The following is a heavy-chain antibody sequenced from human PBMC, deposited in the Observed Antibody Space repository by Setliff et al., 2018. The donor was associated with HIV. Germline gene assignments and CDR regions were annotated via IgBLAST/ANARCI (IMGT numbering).Heavy chain of an antibody. CDR1: GFTFDDYA. V-gene: IGHV3-43D*03. CDR2: ISWDGGST. CDR3: AALGYSSTWNY. D-gene: IGHD6-13*01. Sequence: HPGGSLRLSCAASGFTFDDYAMHWVRQVPGKGLEWVSLISWDGGSTYYSDSVKGRFTISRDNRKNSLFLQMNSLRAEDTAFYYCAALGYSSTWNYWGQGTLVTVSS. J-gene: IGHJ4*02.